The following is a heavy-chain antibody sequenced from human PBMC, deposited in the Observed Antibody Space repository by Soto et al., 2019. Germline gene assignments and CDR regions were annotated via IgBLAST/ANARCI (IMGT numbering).Heavy chain of an antibody. D-gene: IGHD2-15*01. Sequence: SETLSLTCTVSGGSISSYYWSWIRQPPGKGLEWIGYIYYSGSTNYNPSLKSRVTISVDTSKNQFSLKLSSVTAADTAVYYCARGSFSGYCSGGRCYYYYYGMDVWGQGTTVTVS. CDR3: ARGSFSGYCSGGRCYYYYYGMDV. V-gene: IGHV4-59*01. J-gene: IGHJ6*02. CDR1: GGSISSYY. CDR2: IYYSGST.